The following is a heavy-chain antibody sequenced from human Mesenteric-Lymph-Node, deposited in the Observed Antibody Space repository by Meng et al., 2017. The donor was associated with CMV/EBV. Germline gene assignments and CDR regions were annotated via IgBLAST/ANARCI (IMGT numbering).Heavy chain of an antibody. CDR1: GYTFTSYG. Sequence: SVKVSCKASGYTFTSYGISWVRQAPGQGLEWMRRIIPILGIANYAQKFQGRVTIAADKSTSTAYMELSSLRSEDTAVYYCARDYDFWSGYHPYGMDVWGQGTTVTVSS. V-gene: IGHV1-69*04. D-gene: IGHD3-3*01. CDR2: IIPILGIA. CDR3: ARDYDFWSGYHPYGMDV. J-gene: IGHJ6*02.